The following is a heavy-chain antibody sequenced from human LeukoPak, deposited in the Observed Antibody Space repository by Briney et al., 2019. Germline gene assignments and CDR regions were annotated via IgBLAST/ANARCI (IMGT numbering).Heavy chain of an antibody. V-gene: IGHV1-46*01. D-gene: IGHD6-13*01. J-gene: IGHJ4*02. CDR2: INPTVGST. Sequence: GASVKVSRKASGYTFTTYYIHWVRQAPGQGLEWMGIINPTVGSTTYAQKSQGRVTMTRDTSTSTVFMEVNSLRSEDAAVYYCALYSSTWYWGQGTLVTVSS. CDR1: GYTFTTYY. CDR3: ALYSSTWY.